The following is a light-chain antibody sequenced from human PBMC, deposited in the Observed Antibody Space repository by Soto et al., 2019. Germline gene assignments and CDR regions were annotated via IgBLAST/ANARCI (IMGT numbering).Light chain of an antibody. CDR3: QQYDSSPLT. J-gene: IGKJ1*01. Sequence: AFAQSDSTMSQSPGARATFSCRAAHKRNSTNLAWYQQKPGQAPRPLIYGVSSRATGIPYRFSGSGSGTDFTLTISRLEPDDFAMYYCQQYDSSPLTFGQGTKVDIK. CDR2: GVS. CDR1: HKRNSTN. V-gene: IGKV3-20*01.